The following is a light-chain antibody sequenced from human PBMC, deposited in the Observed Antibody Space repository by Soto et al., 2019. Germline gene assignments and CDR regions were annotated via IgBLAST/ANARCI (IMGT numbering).Light chain of an antibody. CDR2: KAS. CDR3: QQYNSRVT. V-gene: IGKV1-5*03. J-gene: IGKJ1*01. Sequence: DIQLTQSPSTLSASVGDKVTITCRASQSLSNWLAWYQQKPGKAPKLLIDKASNLQSGVPSRFSGSGSGTEFTLTISSLQPDDFATYYCQQYNSRVTFGQGTKVEIK. CDR1: QSLSNW.